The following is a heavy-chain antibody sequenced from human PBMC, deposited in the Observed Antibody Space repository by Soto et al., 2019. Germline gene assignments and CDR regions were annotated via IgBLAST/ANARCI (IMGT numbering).Heavy chain of an antibody. D-gene: IGHD3-3*01. V-gene: IGHV3-30*18. Sequence: SLRLSCAASGFTFSSYGMHWVRQAPGKGLEWVAVISYDGSNKYYADSVKGRFTISRDNSKNTLYLQMNSLRAEDTAVYYCAKGSYYDFWSGYPSFDYWGQGTLVAVSS. CDR3: AKGSYYDFWSGYPSFDY. J-gene: IGHJ4*02. CDR2: ISYDGSNK. CDR1: GFTFSSYG.